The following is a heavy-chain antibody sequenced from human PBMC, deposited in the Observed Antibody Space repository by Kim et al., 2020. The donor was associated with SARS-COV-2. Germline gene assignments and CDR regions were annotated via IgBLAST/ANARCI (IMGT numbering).Heavy chain of an antibody. CDR2: IYYSGST. V-gene: IGHV4-61*01. CDR1: GGSVSSGSYY. D-gene: IGHD3-9*01. Sequence: SETLSLTCTFSGGSVSSGSYYWSWIRQPPGKGLEWIGYIYYSGSTNYNPSLKSRVTVSVDTSKNQFSLKLSSVTAADTAVYYCARLGGLVITYYYYYYGMDVWGQGTTVTVSS. CDR3: ARLGGLVITYYYYYYGMDV. J-gene: IGHJ6*02.